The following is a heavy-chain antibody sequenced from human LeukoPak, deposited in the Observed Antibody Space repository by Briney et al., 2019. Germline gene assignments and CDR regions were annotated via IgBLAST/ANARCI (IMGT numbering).Heavy chain of an antibody. Sequence: PGGSLRLSCVASGFPFSSYWMTWVRQAPGKGLEWVANIKQDGSKKSYVDSVKGRFTISRDDSKNTLYLQMNSLRADDTAVYYCARRYTNSWAHDYWGQGTLVTVSS. V-gene: IGHV3-7*03. CDR3: ARRYTNSWAHDY. CDR2: IKQDGSKK. J-gene: IGHJ4*02. CDR1: GFPFSSYW. D-gene: IGHD6-13*01.